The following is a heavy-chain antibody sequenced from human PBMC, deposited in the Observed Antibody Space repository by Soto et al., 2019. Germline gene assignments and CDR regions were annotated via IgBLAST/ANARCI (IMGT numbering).Heavy chain of an antibody. D-gene: IGHD2-2*01. Sequence: ASVKVSCKASGYAFTSLAFSWVRQAPGQGLEWMGWISAHNGDSIYAQKLQGRVTRTTDTSTTTAYMEMRSLRSDDTAVYYCAKYAGYCSDTTCYAYYYAMDVWGQGTTGTVS. V-gene: IGHV1-18*04. CDR1: GYAFTSLA. CDR3: AKYAGYCSDTTCYAYYYAMDV. J-gene: IGHJ6*02. CDR2: ISAHNGDS.